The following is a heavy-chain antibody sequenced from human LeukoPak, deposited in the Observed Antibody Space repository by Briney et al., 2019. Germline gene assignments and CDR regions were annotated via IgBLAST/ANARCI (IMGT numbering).Heavy chain of an antibody. Sequence: GESLKISCKASGYSLTSYWIGWVRQMPGKGLECMGIIYPDDSDTRYSPSFQGQVTISADKSISTAYLLWSSLKASDTAMYYCARLVDTTTADYWGQGSLVTVSS. V-gene: IGHV5-51*01. CDR3: ARLVDTTTADY. J-gene: IGHJ4*02. D-gene: IGHD5-18*01. CDR2: IYPDDSDT. CDR1: GYSLTSYW.